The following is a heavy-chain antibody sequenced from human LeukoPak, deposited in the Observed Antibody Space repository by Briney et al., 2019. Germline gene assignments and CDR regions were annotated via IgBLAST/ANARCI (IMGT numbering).Heavy chain of an antibody. Sequence: GGSLRLTCAASGFTFSSYSMNWVRQAPGKGLEWVSSISSSSSYIYYADSVKGRFTICRDDAKNSRYLQMNSLRAEGTAVYYCASWGTYAFDIWGQGTMVTVSS. CDR1: GFTFSSYS. CDR3: ASWGTYAFDI. V-gene: IGHV3-21*01. D-gene: IGHD7-27*01. J-gene: IGHJ3*02. CDR2: ISSSSSYI.